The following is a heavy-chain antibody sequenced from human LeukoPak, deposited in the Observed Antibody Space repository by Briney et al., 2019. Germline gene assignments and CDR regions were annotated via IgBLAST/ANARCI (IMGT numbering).Heavy chain of an antibody. CDR2: IYYSGST. CDR1: GGSISSGGYY. J-gene: IGHJ4*02. D-gene: IGHD6-13*01. V-gene: IGHV4-31*03. CDR3: ARVYSSSWLIDY. Sequence: SQTLSLTCTVSGGSISSGGYYWSWIRQHPGTGLEWIGYIYYSGSTYYNPSLKSRVTISVDTSKNQFSLKLSSVTAADTAVYYCARVYSSSWLIDYWGQGTLVTVSS.